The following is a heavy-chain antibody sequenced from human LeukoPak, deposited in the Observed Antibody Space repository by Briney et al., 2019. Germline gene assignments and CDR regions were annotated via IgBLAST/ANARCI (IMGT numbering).Heavy chain of an antibody. CDR2: ISNSGGRT. V-gene: IGHV3-23*01. Sequence: GGSLRLSCAASGFTFSSYAMSWVRQAPGKGLEWVSSISNSGGRTFYTDSVKGRFTISRDNSKITLYLQMNSLRAEDMAVYYCAKSYNGYESKPDYWGQGTLVTVSS. CDR3: AKSYNGYESKPDY. CDR1: GFTFSSYA. J-gene: IGHJ4*02. D-gene: IGHD5-12*01.